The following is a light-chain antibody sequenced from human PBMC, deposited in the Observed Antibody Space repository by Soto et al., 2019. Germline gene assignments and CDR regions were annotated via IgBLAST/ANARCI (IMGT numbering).Light chain of an antibody. CDR1: QSVGSS. V-gene: IGKV3-11*01. J-gene: IGKJ4*01. CDR3: QQRSNWSLLT. Sequence: EIVLTQSPATLSLSPGERATLSCRASQSVGSSFAWYQQKPGQAPRLLILDTSNRATDIPARFSGSGSGTDFTLTISSLEPEDFAFYCCQQRSNWSLLTFGGGTKVEIK. CDR2: DTS.